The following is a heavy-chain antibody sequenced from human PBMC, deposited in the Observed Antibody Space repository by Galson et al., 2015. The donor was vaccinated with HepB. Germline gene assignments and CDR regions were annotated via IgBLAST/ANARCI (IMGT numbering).Heavy chain of an antibody. J-gene: IGHJ4*02. D-gene: IGHD3-22*01. V-gene: IGHV3-7*01. Sequence: SLRLSCAASGFTFSSYWMNWVRQAPGKGLEWVANIKQDGSEKYYVDSVKGRFTISRDNAKNSLYLQMNSLRAEDTAVYSCAREPVLSSGNYFHIYYLDYWGQGTLVTVSS. CDR2: IKQDGSEK. CDR1: GFTFSSYW. CDR3: AREPVLSSGNYFHIYYLDY.